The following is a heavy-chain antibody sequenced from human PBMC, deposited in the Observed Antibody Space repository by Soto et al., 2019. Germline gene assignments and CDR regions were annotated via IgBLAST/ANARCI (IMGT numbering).Heavy chain of an antibody. V-gene: IGHV4-4*02. CDR2: ISHSGIT. CDR1: GGSITSANW. J-gene: IGHJ5*02. CDR3: ARVIRGWCDP. Sequence: KPSETLSLTCAVSGGSITSANWWTWVRRPPGGGLEWIGEISHSGITNYKASLKSRVTMSVDKTKNDVSLKLTSVTAADTAVYYCARVIRGWCDPWGQGTPVTVSS.